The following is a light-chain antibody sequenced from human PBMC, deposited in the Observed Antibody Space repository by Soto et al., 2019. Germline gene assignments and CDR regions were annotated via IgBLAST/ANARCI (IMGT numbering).Light chain of an antibody. Sequence: QSVLTQPPSVSGAPGQRVTISCTGSSSNIGAGYDVHWYQQLPGTAPKLLIYGNSNRPSGVPDRFSASKSGTSASLAITGLQAEDEADYYCQSYDSSLSGWVFGGGTTLTVL. V-gene: IGLV1-40*01. CDR1: SSNIGAGYD. CDR3: QSYDSSLSGWV. CDR2: GNS. J-gene: IGLJ3*02.